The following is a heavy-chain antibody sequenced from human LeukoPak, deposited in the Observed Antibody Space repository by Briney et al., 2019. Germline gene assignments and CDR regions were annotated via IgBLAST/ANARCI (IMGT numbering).Heavy chain of an antibody. CDR3: AKDRGLLWFGELFDY. CDR2: IWYDGSNK. CDR1: GFTFSSYG. J-gene: IGHJ4*02. Sequence: PGRSLRLSCAASGFTFSSYGMHWVRQAPGKGLEWVAVIWYDGSNKYYADSVNGRFTISRDNSKNTLYLQMNSLRAEDTAVYYCAKDRGLLWFGELFDYWGQGTLVTVSS. V-gene: IGHV3-33*06. D-gene: IGHD3-10*01.